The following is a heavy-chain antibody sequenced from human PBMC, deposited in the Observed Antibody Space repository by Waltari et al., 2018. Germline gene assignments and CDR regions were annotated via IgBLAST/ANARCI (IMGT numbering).Heavy chain of an antibody. D-gene: IGHD4-17*01. CDR2: ITSSGSTI. V-gene: IGHV3-48*03. J-gene: IGHJ4*02. CDR3: ARALGTTVTTAGGY. CDR1: AFPFPRFP. Sequence: VQLMVSGGGLVQPGGSLILSCPASAFPFPRFPMCWVRQAPGKGLELVAYITSSGSTIYTADSVKGRFTITRDNAMDSLYLQMNSLRAEDTAVYFCARALGTTVTTAGGYWGQGTLVTVSS.